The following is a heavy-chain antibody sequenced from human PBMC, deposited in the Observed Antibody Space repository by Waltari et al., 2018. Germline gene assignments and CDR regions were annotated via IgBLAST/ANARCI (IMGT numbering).Heavy chain of an antibody. CDR3: ARTDGGEAGGFPYFQH. D-gene: IGHD4-17*01. CDR2: IYPGDSDT. V-gene: IGHV5-51*01. CDR1: GYSFTSYW. Sequence: EVQLVQSGAEVKKPGESLKTSCKGSGYSFTSYWIGWVRQIPGKGLEWMGIIYPGDSDTRYSPSFQGQVTISADKSISTAYLQWSSLKASDTAMYYCARTDGGEAGGFPYFQHWGQGTLVTVSS. J-gene: IGHJ1*01.